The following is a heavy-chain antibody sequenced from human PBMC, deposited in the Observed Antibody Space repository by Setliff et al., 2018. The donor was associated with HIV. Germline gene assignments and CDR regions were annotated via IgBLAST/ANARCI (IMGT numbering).Heavy chain of an antibody. J-gene: IGHJ3*02. D-gene: IGHD2-2*01. CDR1: GYTFTRYG. V-gene: IGHV1-18*01. Sequence: ASVKVSCKASGYTFTRYGITWVRQAPGQGLEWMGWISAYNGNTNYAQKLQGRVIMTTDTSTSTAYMELRSLRSDDTAMYYCATQRDIVMVPGQGGFDIWAQGTMVTVSS. CDR2: ISAYNGNT. CDR3: ATQRDIVMVPGQGGFDI.